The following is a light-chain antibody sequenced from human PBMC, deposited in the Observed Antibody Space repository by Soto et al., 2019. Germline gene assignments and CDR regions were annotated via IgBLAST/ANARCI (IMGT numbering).Light chain of an antibody. CDR3: SSYTDSSNYV. CDR1: SSDLAIYNY. CDR2: QVT. V-gene: IGLV2-14*01. Sequence: QSVLTQPASVSGSPGQSITISCTGTSSDLAIYNYVSWYQQQPGKAPKLMIYQVTNRPSGDSNRFSGSRSGNTASLTISGLQPKDEADYYCSSYTDSSNYVFGTGTKVTVL. J-gene: IGLJ1*01.